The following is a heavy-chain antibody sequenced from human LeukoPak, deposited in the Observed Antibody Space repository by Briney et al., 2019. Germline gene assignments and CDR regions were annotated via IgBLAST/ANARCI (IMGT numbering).Heavy chain of an antibody. Sequence: SETLSLTCTVSGGSLNSSNLYWDWIRQPPGKGLEWIGSIYYSGSTYYNPSLKSRVTISVDTSKNQFSLKLSSVTAAGTAVYYCARAGNGDYPGPVESDYWGQGTLVTVSS. CDR3: ARAGNGDYPGPVESDY. V-gene: IGHV4-39*07. CDR1: GGSLNSSNLY. D-gene: IGHD4-17*01. J-gene: IGHJ4*02. CDR2: IYYSGST.